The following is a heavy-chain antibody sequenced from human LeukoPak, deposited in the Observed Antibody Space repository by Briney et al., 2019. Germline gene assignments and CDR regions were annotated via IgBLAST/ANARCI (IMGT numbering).Heavy chain of an antibody. CDR3: ARDWTDCSGGSCYSCWFDP. Sequence: APVKVSCKASGYTFTSYGISWVRQAPGQGLEWMGWISAYNGNTNYAQKLQGRVTMTTDTSTSTAYMELRSLRSDDTAVYYCARDWTDCSGGSCYSCWFDPWGQGTLVTVSS. V-gene: IGHV1-18*01. D-gene: IGHD2-15*01. CDR2: ISAYNGNT. CDR1: GYTFTSYG. J-gene: IGHJ5*02.